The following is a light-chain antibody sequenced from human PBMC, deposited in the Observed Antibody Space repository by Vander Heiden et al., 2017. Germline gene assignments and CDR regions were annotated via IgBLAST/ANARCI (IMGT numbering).Light chain of an antibody. CDR2: GAS. CDR3: QQSFNAFT. CDR1: QSINNY. Sequence: DMQMTQFPSSLSASVGDRVTITCRTSQSINNYLSWYQQKPGKAPKLLIFGASSLQSGVPSRFSGSGSGTEFTLTITSLQPEDFASYYCQQSFNAFTFGPGTRV. V-gene: IGKV1-39*01. J-gene: IGKJ3*01.